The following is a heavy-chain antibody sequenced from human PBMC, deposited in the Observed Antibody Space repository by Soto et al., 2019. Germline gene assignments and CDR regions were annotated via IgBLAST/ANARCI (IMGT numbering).Heavy chain of an antibody. Sequence: GGSLRLSCAASGFTFSSYAMSWVRQAPGKGLEWVSAISGSGGSTYYADSVKGRFTISRDNSKNTLYLQMNSLRAEDTAVYYCAKNDDFWSGYYLEHWGQGTMVTVSS. V-gene: IGHV3-23*01. J-gene: IGHJ3*01. D-gene: IGHD3-3*01. CDR3: AKNDDFWSGYYLEH. CDR2: ISGSGGST. CDR1: GFTFSSYA.